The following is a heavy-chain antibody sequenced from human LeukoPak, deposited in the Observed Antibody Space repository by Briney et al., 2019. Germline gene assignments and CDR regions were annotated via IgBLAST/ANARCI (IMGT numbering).Heavy chain of an antibody. CDR2: IYYSGST. V-gene: IGHV4-30-4*01. D-gene: IGHD5-18*01. Sequence: SSETLSLTCTVSGGSISSGDYYWSWIRQPPGKGLEWIGYIYYSGSTYYNPSLKSRVTISVDTSKNQFSLKLSSVTAADTAVYYCARVGYSYGYQTGVNWFDPWGQGTLVTVSS. CDR1: GGSISSGDYY. CDR3: ARVGYSYGYQTGVNWFDP. J-gene: IGHJ5*02.